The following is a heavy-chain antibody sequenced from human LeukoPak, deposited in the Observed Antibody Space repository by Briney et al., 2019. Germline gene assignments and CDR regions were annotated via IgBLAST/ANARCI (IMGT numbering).Heavy chain of an antibody. CDR2: IYYSGST. CDR3: AIEGYGSGSYYKSRYFDY. D-gene: IGHD3-10*01. Sequence: SETLSLTCTVSGGSISSSSYYWGWIRQPPGKGLEWIGYIYYSGSTNYNPSLKSRVTISVDTSKNQFSLKLSSVTAADTAVYYCAIEGYGSGSYYKSRYFDYWGQGTLVTVSS. J-gene: IGHJ4*02. V-gene: IGHV4-61*05. CDR1: GGSISSSSYY.